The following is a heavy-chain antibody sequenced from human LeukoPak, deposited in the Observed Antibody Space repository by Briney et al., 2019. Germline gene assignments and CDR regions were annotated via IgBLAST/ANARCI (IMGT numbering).Heavy chain of an antibody. CDR1: GFTFSNYY. CDR3: ARLLRYTDFDY. V-gene: IGHV3-11*01. J-gene: IGHJ4*02. CDR2: ISSSGSTI. Sequence: GGSLNLSFPAPGFTFSNYYISWIRQAQGRGLEWVSYISSSGSTIYYADSVKGRFTISRDNAQNSLYLQMNSLRAEDTAVYYCARLLRYTDFDYWGQGTLVTVSS. D-gene: IGHD5-12*01.